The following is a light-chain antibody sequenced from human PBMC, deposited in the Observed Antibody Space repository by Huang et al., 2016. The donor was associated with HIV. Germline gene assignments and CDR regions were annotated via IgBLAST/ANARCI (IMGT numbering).Light chain of an antibody. V-gene: IGKV3-15*01. J-gene: IGKJ2*01. CDR3: QQYYSWPPFT. CDR2: GAS. CDR1: ETIISQ. Sequence: EIVMTQSPATLSVSPGERVTLYCRASETIISQLARYQQKPGQAPRLLIDGASRRATKIPPRFSGSGAGTQFTLTISSLRSEDFATYYCQQYYSWPPFTFGQGTKLEIK.